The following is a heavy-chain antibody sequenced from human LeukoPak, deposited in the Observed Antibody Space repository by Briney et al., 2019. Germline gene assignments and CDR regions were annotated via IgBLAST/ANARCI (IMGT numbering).Heavy chain of an antibody. CDR2: ISSSGGST. D-gene: IGHD5-24*01. CDR1: GFTFSSYA. J-gene: IGHJ4*02. Sequence: GGSLRLSCAASGFTFSSYAMSWVRQAPGKGLEWVSAISSSGGSTYYVGSVKGRFTVSRDNSKNILYLQMNSLRAEDTAVYYCAEGGYNQDFDYWGQGTLVTVSS. CDR3: AEGGYNQDFDY. V-gene: IGHV3-23*01.